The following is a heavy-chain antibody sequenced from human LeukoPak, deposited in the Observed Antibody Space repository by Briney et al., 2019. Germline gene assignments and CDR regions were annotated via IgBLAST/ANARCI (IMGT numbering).Heavy chain of an antibody. V-gene: IGHV4-59*08. CDR3: ARHENGGNSVLDWFDP. CDR1: GGSISSYY. D-gene: IGHD4-23*01. Sequence: SETLSLTCTVSGGSISSYYWSWIRQPPGKGREWIGYIYYSGSTNYNPSLKSRVTISVDTSKNQFSLKLSSVTAADTAMYYCARHENGGNSVLDWFDPWGQGTLVTVSS. J-gene: IGHJ5*02. CDR2: IYYSGST.